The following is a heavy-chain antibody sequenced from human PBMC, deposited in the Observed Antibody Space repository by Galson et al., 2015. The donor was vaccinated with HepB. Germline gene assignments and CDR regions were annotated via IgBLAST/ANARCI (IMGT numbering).Heavy chain of an antibody. V-gene: IGHV3-30*04. D-gene: IGHD1-26*01. CDR1: GFSFTDFA. CDR3: ARDPDDTEGYYMTFEC. J-gene: IGHJ4*02. CDR2: ISYDGKHH. Sequence: SLRLSCAASGFSFTDFAIHWVRQAPGKGLEWVAIISYDGKHHYYADSVRGRFTISRDISKKSLYLQMNNLKAEDMAIYDCARDPDDTEGYYMTFECWGQGTLVSVSS.